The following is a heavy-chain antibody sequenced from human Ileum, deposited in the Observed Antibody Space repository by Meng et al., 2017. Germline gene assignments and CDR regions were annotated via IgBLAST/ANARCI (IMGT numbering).Heavy chain of an antibody. J-gene: IGHJ4*02. Sequence: HVQRLPWGDGLFKPSAPPSLTCAVSGGSCSGYYWTWIRQSPGKGLEWIGEINRGGNTNYNPSLKSRITMSVDTSKNQFFLNLTSVTPADTAVYYCARAWSSSWSFLDFWGQGGLVTVSS. CDR1: GGSCSGYY. V-gene: IGHV4-34*01. CDR3: ARAWSSSWSFLDF. D-gene: IGHD6-13*01. CDR2: INRGGNT.